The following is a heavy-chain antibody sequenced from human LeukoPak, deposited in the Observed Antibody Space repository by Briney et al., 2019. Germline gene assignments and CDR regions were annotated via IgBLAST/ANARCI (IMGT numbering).Heavy chain of an antibody. V-gene: IGHV3-23*01. CDR1: GFTFSSYA. CDR3: AREEEITMVRGVINTFDY. Sequence: GGSLRLSCAASGFTFSSYAMSWVRQAPGKGLEWVSAISGSGGSTYYADPVKGRFTISRDNSKNTLYLQMNSLRAEDTAVYYCAREEEITMVRGVINTFDYWGQGTLVTVSS. D-gene: IGHD3-10*01. CDR2: ISGSGGST. J-gene: IGHJ4*02.